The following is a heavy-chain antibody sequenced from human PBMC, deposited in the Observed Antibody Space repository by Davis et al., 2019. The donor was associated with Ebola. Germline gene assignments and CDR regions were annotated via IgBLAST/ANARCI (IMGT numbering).Heavy chain of an antibody. D-gene: IGHD2-2*01. CDR2: IYYSGTT. CDR1: GGSVSGGGYY. V-gene: IGHV4-31*03. J-gene: IGHJ4*02. CDR3: ARRSVVVPAAMRY. Sequence: SETLSLTCTVSGGSVSGGGYYWNWIRQHPGKGLEWVGYIYYSGTTYYNPSLRGRISLSVDTSKNNFSLKLSSVTAADTAVYYCARRSVVVPAAMRYWGQGTLVTVSS.